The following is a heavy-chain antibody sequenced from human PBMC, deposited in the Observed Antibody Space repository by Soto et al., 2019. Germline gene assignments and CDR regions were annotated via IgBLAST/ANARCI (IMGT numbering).Heavy chain of an antibody. V-gene: IGHV4-34*01. CDR3: ARDKITGLFDY. Sequence: SETLSLTCAVYGGSFSGYYWTWIRQPPGTGLEWIGEINHSGSTNYNPSLKSRVTISVDTSKNQFSLKLTSVTAADTGVYYCARDKITGLFDYWGQGTLVTVSS. CDR1: GGSFSGYY. J-gene: IGHJ4*02. CDR2: INHSGST. D-gene: IGHD2-8*02.